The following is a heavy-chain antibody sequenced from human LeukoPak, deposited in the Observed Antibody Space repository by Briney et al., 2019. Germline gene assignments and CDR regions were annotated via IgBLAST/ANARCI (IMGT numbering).Heavy chain of an antibody. V-gene: IGHV3-33*01. CDR1: GFTFSSYG. J-gene: IGHJ4*02. CDR3: ARDRSVVTSYYFDY. Sequence: PGGSLRLSCAASGFTFSSYGMHWVRQAPGKGLEWVAVIWYDGSNKYYADSVKGRFTISRDNSKNTLYLQMNSLRAEDTAVYYCARDRSVVTSYYFDYWGQGTLVTVSS. CDR2: IWYDGSNK. D-gene: IGHD4-23*01.